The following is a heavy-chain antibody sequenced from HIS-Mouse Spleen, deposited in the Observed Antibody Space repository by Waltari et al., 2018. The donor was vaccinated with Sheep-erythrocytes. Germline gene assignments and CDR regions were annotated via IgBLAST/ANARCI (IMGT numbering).Heavy chain of an antibody. V-gene: IGHV3-21*01. D-gene: IGHD1-26*01. CDR1: GFTFSSSS. CDR3: ARVASGATFDY. J-gene: IGHJ4*02. CDR2: ISSSSSYI. Sequence: AASGFTFSSSSMTWVRQAPGKGLEWVSSISSSSSYIYYADSVKGRFTISRDNAKNSLYLQMNSLRAEDTAVYYCARVASGATFDYWGQGTLVTVSS.